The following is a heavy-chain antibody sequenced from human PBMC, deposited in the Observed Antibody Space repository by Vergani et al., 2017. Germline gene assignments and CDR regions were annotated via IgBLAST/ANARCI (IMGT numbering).Heavy chain of an antibody. J-gene: IGHJ5*02. CDR3: GRVADFYGLGSRLLDL. Sequence: QVRLQESGPGLVKPSETLSLTCSVSGGSMSGYYWSWIPQPPGKELGWIGYMYHSGSTNYNPSLETRVTISGDTSKNQFSLKLNSVTAADTAVYYCGRVADFYGLGSRLLDLWGQGILVTVSS. D-gene: IGHD3-10*01. CDR2: MYHSGST. CDR1: GGSMSGYY. V-gene: IGHV4-59*01.